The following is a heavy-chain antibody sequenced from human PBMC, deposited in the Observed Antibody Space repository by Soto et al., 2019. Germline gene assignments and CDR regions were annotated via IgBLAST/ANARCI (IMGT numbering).Heavy chain of an antibody. D-gene: IGHD3-9*01. CDR3: ARVVRYFDTPYGMDV. V-gene: IGHV3-23*01. CDR1: GFTFSSYA. Sequence: EVRQLESGEGLVQPGGSLKLSCAASGFTFSSYAMSWVRQAPGKGLEWVSSIGGSGGNTYYADSVKGRFTISRDNSKNTLFLQMNRLRAEDTAEYYCARVVRYFDTPYGMDVWGHGTTVTVSS. CDR2: IGGSGGNT. J-gene: IGHJ6*02.